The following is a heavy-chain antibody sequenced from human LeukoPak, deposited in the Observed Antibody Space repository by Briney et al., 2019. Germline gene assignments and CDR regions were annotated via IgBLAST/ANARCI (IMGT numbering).Heavy chain of an antibody. Sequence: GRSLRLSCAASGFTFSGYAMHWVRQAPGKGLEWVAVISFDGTNKYYADSVKGRFTISRDNSKNTLYLQMSSLRPEDTAVYYCARGCCAGDCSQGAHFDYWGQGTLVTVSS. V-gene: IGHV3-30-3*01. CDR2: ISFDGTNK. CDR1: GFTFSGYA. CDR3: ARGCCAGDCSQGAHFDY. D-gene: IGHD2-21*02. J-gene: IGHJ4*02.